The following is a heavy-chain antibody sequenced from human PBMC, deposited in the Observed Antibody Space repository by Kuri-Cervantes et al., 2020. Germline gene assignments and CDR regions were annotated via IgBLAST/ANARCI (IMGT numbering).Heavy chain of an antibody. CDR2: INAGNGNT. CDR1: GYTFTSYA. J-gene: IGHJ6*03. D-gene: IGHD3-10*01. V-gene: IGHV1-3*01. Sequence: ASVKVSCKASGYTFTSYAMHWVRQAPGQRLEWMGWINAGNGNTKYSQKFQGRVTITRDTSASTAYMELSSLRSEDTAVYYCAREELWFREPEPDYYYYYMDVWGKGTTVTVSS. CDR3: AREELWFREPEPDYYYYYMDV.